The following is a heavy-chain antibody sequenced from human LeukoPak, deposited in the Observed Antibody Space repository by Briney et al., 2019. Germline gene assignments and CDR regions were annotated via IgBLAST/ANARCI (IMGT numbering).Heavy chain of an antibody. CDR1: GFTFSSYG. Sequence: PGGSLRLSCAASGFTFSSYGMHWVRQAPGKGLEWVAVIWYDGSNKYYADSVKGRFTISRDTSKNTLYLQMNSLRAEDTAVYYCARGRTLLRYFDWLLVKILDWFDPWGQGTLVTVSS. V-gene: IGHV3-33*01. CDR3: ARGRTLLRYFDWLLVKILDWFDP. J-gene: IGHJ5*02. CDR2: IWYDGSNK. D-gene: IGHD3-9*01.